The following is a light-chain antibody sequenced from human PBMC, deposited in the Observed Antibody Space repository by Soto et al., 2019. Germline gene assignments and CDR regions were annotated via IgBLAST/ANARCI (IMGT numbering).Light chain of an antibody. CDR3: LSYTRSVV. J-gene: IGLJ2*01. CDR2: EVN. V-gene: IGLV2-23*02. CDR1: SSDVGSYNL. Sequence: QYVLTQPASVSGSPGQSITISCTATSSDVGSYNLLSWYQQHPGKAPRLMIYEVNKRPSGVSNRFSGSKSGNTASLTISGLQAEDEADYYCLSYTRSVVFGGGTKLTVL.